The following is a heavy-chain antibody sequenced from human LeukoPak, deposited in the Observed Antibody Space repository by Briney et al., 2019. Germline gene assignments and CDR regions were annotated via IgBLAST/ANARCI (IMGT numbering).Heavy chain of an antibody. CDR1: GFTFSSYG. CDR3: AKDYGFDP. V-gene: IGHV3-30*18. D-gene: IGHD3-16*01. CDR2: ISYDGSNK. Sequence: GRSLRLSCAASGFTFSSYGMHWVRQAPGKGLEWVAVISYDGSNKYYADSVKGRFTIPRDNSKNTLYLQMNSLRAEDTAVYYCAKDYGFDPWGQGTLVTVSS. J-gene: IGHJ5*02.